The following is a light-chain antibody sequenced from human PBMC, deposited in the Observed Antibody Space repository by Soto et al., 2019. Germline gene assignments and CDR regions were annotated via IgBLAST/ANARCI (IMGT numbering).Light chain of an antibody. J-gene: IGKJ5*01. CDR3: QHYNNWPLT. Sequence: EIVMTQSPATLSVSPGERATVACRASQSLGNNLAWYQQRPGQAPRLLIYAASTRAPGIPARFSGSGSGTEFTLTISSLQSEDFAVYFCQHYNNWPLTFGQGTRLEIK. CDR2: AAS. V-gene: IGKV3-15*01. CDR1: QSLGNN.